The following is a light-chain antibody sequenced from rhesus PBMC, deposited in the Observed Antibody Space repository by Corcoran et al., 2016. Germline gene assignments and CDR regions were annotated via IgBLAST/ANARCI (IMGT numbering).Light chain of an antibody. CDR2: DSS. CDR3: KQEVNWSRT. V-gene: IGKV3-17*02. CDR1: QSVNTR. Sequence: IVLTQSPATLSLSPGERATLSCRASQSVNTRLAWYQQKPGQAPSLLMYDSSRRVTGIPDRFSGSGSGTDFTLTIRSLGPEDAAVYFCKQEVNWSRTFGQGTKVEIK. J-gene: IGKJ1*01.